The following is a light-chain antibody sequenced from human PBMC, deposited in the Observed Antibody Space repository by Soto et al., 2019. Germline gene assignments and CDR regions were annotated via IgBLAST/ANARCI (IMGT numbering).Light chain of an antibody. V-gene: IGKV1-5*01. CDR2: AAS. CDR1: QSVSYS. J-gene: IGKJ2*01. CDR3: QQYESFSPYT. Sequence: DIQMTQSPYTLSAFVGDRVTITCRASQSVSYSLAWYQQKPGKAPKLLIYAASTLESGVSSRFSGSGFGTEFTLTISSLQPDDFATYYCQQYESFSPYTFGQGTNVEIK.